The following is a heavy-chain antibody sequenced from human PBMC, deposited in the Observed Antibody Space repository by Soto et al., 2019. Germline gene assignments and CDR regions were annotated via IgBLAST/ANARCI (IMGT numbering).Heavy chain of an antibody. J-gene: IGHJ2*01. Sequence: VQLQGSGPGLLKPSQTLSLTCAVSGASVNSGDYYWSFIRQAPGKGLEWLAYIFYTGYTYVNPSLKSRRSISLNTSRNQFSLTLTSVTEADTAMYFCVATGSTDDFWGRGTLVSVSS. V-gene: IGHV4-30-4*01. CDR3: VATGSTDDF. CDR1: GASVNSGDYY. CDR2: IFYTGYT. D-gene: IGHD2-21*02.